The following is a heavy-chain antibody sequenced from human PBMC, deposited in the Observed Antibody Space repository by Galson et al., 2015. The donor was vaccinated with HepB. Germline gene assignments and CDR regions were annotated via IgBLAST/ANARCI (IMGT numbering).Heavy chain of an antibody. D-gene: IGHD5-24*01. V-gene: IGHV1-18*01. J-gene: IGHJ4*02. CDR1: GYTFTRYG. CDR2: ISVYNGNT. CDR3: ARGGMATIGGPTFDY. Sequence: SVKVSCKASGYTFTRYGISRVRQAPGQGLEWMGWISVYNGNTAQKLQGRITMNTDTSTSTAYMELRSLRSDDTAVYYCARGGMATIGGPTFDYWGQGTLVTVSS.